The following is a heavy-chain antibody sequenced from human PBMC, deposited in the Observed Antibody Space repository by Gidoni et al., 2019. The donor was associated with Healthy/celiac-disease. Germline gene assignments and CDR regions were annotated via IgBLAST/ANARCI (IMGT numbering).Heavy chain of an antibody. CDR3: ARLWARYCSSTSCSRTGH. J-gene: IGHJ4*02. D-gene: IGHD2-2*01. V-gene: IGHV4-39*01. Sequence: LQLQESALGLVKTSETLSLTCTVSGGSISSSRYNCGWIRQPPGKGGEWIVSIYYSGSNYYYPSIKSRVTISVDTSKNQFSLKLSSVTAAETAVYYCARLWARYCSSTSCSRTGHWGQGTLVTVSS. CDR1: GGSISSSRYN. CDR2: IYYSGSN.